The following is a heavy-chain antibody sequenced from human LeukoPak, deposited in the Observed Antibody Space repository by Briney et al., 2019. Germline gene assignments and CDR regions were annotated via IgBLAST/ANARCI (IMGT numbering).Heavy chain of an antibody. Sequence: PRRSLRLSCAASGFTFSSYWMRWVRQAPGKGLEWVANIKQDGGEKYYVDSVKGRFSISRDNARNSLHLQMNSLRAEDTAVYYCARDRGILRIDCGDSLDIWGQGTMVTVSS. D-gene: IGHD2-21*01. CDR2: IKQDGGEK. CDR1: GFTFSSYW. CDR3: ARDRGILRIDCGDSLDI. V-gene: IGHV3-7*03. J-gene: IGHJ3*02.